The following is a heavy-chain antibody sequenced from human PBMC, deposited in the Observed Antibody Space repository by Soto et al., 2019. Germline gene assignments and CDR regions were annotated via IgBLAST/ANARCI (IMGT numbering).Heavy chain of an antibody. CDR2: INHSGST. CDR3: ARGLFGWYDSSGYPPGLDY. J-gene: IGHJ4*02. Sequence: PSETLSLTCAVYGGSFSGYYWSWIRQPPGKGLEWIEEINHSGSTNYNPSLKSRVTISVDTSKNQFSLKLSSVTAADTAVYYCARGLFGWYDSSGYPPGLDYWGQGTLVTVSS. D-gene: IGHD3-22*01. CDR1: GGSFSGYY. V-gene: IGHV4-34*01.